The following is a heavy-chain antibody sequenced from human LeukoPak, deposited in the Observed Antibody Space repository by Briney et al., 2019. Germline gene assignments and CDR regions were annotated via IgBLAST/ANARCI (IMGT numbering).Heavy chain of an antibody. CDR1: GGTFSSYA. Sequence: GASVKVSCKASGGTFSSYAISWVRQAPGQGLEWMGRIIPILGIANYAQKFQGRVTITADKSTSTAYMELSSLRSEDTAVYYCAIDEVTIFGVVISADYWGQGTLVTVSS. J-gene: IGHJ4*02. CDR3: AIDEVTIFGVVISADY. CDR2: IIPILGIA. V-gene: IGHV1-69*04. D-gene: IGHD3-3*01.